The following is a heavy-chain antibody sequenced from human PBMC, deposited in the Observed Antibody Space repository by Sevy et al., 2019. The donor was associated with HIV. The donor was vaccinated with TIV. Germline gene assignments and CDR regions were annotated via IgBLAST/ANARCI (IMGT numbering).Heavy chain of an antibody. V-gene: IGHV3-23*01. D-gene: IGHD2-8*01. J-gene: IGHJ4*02. CDR1: GFAFHEYS. CDR3: AREGCSRPHDY. Sequence: GGSLRLSCAASGFAFHEYSMSWIRQAPGKGLEWVATLSFGCGKINYADSVKGRFTISRDNSKNSFYLQMDNVRVEDTALYYRAREGCSRPHDYWGQGTRVTVSS. CDR2: LSFGCGKI.